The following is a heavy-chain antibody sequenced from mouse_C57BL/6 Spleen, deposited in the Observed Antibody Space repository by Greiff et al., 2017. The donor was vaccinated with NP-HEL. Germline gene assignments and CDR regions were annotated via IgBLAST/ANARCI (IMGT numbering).Heavy chain of an antibody. V-gene: IGHV5-12*01. J-gene: IGHJ4*01. Sequence: EVMLVESGGGLVQPGGSLKLSCAASGFTFSDYYMYWVRQTPEKRLEWVAYISNGGGSTYYPDTVKGRFTISRDNAKNTLYLQMSRLKSEDTAMYYCARGLYYGNYGIYYAMDYWGQGTSVTVSS. CDR1: GFTFSDYY. D-gene: IGHD2-1*01. CDR3: ARGLYYGNYGIYYAMDY. CDR2: ISNGGGST.